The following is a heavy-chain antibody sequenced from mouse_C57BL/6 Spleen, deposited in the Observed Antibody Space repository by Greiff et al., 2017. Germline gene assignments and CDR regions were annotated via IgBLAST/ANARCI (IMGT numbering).Heavy chain of an antibody. CDR2: IDPSDSYT. Sequence: VQLQQPGAELVMPGASVKLSCKASGYTFTSYWMHWVKQRPGQGLEWIGEIDPSDSYTNYNQKFKGKSTLTVDKSSSTAYMQLSSLTSEDSAVYYCARGGGNYVGFDGWGQGTTLPVSS. CDR3: ARGGGNYVGFDG. J-gene: IGHJ2*01. D-gene: IGHD2-1*01. CDR1: GYTFTSYW. V-gene: IGHV1-69*01.